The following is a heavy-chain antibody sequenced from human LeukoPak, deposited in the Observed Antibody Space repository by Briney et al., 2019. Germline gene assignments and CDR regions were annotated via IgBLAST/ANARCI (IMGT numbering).Heavy chain of an antibody. Sequence: SVKVSCKASGYTFTSYGISWVRQAPGQGLEWMGGIIPIFGTANYAQKFQGRVTITADESTSTAYMELSSLRSEDTAVYYCARERDYYDSMSYFDYWGQGTLVTVSS. CDR1: GYTFTSYG. CDR2: IIPIFGTA. J-gene: IGHJ4*02. D-gene: IGHD3-22*01. V-gene: IGHV1-69*13. CDR3: ARERDYYDSMSYFDY.